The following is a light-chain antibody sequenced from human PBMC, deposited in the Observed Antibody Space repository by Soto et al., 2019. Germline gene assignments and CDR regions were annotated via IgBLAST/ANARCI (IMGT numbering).Light chain of an antibody. Sequence: QSALTQPPSASGSPGQSVTISCTGTSSDIGAYIYVSWYQQHPGKAPKLMISEVSRRPSGVPERFSGSKSGNTASLTVSGLQADDEAHYYCSSYAGSNTVVFGTGTKLTVL. V-gene: IGLV2-8*01. CDR2: EVS. CDR1: SSDIGAYIY. J-gene: IGLJ1*01. CDR3: SSYAGSNTVV.